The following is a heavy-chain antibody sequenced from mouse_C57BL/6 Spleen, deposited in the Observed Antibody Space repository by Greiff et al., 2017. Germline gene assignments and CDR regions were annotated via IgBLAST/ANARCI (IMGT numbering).Heavy chain of an antibody. CDR3: TRWSDYRRFAY. D-gene: IGHD2-14*01. V-gene: IGHV1-15*01. Sequence: VQLQESGAELVRPGASVTLSCKASGYTFTDYEMHWVKQTPVHGLEWIGAIDPETGGTAYNQKFKGKAILTADKSSSTAYMELRSLTSEDSAVYYCTRWSDYRRFAYWGQGTLVTVSA. J-gene: IGHJ3*01. CDR2: IDPETGGT. CDR1: GYTFTDYE.